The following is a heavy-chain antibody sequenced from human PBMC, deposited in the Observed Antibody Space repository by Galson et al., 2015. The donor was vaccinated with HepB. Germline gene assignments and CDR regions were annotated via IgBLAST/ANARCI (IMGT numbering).Heavy chain of an antibody. CDR1: GYTFTSYG. CDR2: ISAYNGNT. Sequence: SVKVSCKASGYTFTSYGISWVRQAPGQGLEWMGWISAYNGNTNYAQKLQGRVTMTTDTSTSTAYMELRSLRSDDTAVYYCARNMVQGVIITREGYWGQGTLVTVSS. J-gene: IGHJ4*02. D-gene: IGHD3-10*01. CDR3: ARNMVQGVIITREGY. V-gene: IGHV1-18*01.